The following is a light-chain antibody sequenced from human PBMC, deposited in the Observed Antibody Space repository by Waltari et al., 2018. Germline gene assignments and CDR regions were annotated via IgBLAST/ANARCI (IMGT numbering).Light chain of an antibody. V-gene: IGKV1-8*01. CDR3: QQYYSYPWT. CDR1: QGISSY. CDR2: AAS. Sequence: AIRITQSPSSLSASTGDRVTITCRASQGISSYLAWYQQKPGKAPKLLIYAASTLQSGVPSRFSGSGSGTDFTLTISCLQSEDFATYCCQQYYSYPWTFGQGTKVEIK. J-gene: IGKJ1*01.